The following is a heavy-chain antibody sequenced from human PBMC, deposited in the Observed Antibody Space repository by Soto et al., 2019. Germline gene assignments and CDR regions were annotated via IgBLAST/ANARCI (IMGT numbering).Heavy chain of an antibody. CDR3: AYLPCSGGSCYWYSFSGMDV. J-gene: IGHJ6*02. CDR2: IYWDDDK. Sequence: HITLKESGPTLVKPTQTLTLTCTFSGFSLSTSGVGVAWIRQPPGKALEWLPLIYWDDDKRSRPALESRLTITKATSKNQVVLTMTNIDSVDTATYYCAYLPCSGGSCYWYSFSGMDVWGQGTTVTVSS. CDR1: GFSLSTSGVG. V-gene: IGHV2-5*02. D-gene: IGHD2-15*01.